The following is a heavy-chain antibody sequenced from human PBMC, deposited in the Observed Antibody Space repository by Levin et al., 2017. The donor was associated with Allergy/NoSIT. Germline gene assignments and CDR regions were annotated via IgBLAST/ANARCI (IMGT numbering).Heavy chain of an antibody. D-gene: IGHD6-19*01. CDR3: ARVRSARGCADY. V-gene: IGHV3-30-3*01. Sequence: PGGSLRLSCAASGFTFSPYAMHWVRQAPGKGLEWVAVISYDGSIKYFADSVKGRFTISRDNSNNMLYLQMNSLRGEDTGVYYCARVRSARGCADYWGQGTLVTVSS. CDR1: GFTFSPYA. CDR2: ISYDGSIK. J-gene: IGHJ4*02.